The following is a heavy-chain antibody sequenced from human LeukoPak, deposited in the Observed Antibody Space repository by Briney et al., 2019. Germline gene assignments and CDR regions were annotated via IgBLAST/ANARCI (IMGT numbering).Heavy chain of an antibody. CDR2: IKDDGYST. CDR1: GFTFSNFA. J-gene: IGHJ3*01. CDR3: AREWFGYCTDGNCYGAFDF. V-gene: IGHV3-74*01. Sequence: GGSLRLSCAASGFTFSNFAMTWVRQAPGKGLVWVSRIKDDGYSTTYADSVKGRFTISRDNAKNTLYLQMNSLRAEDTAVYYCAREWFGYCTDGNCYGAFDFWGQGTMVTVSS. D-gene: IGHD2-15*01.